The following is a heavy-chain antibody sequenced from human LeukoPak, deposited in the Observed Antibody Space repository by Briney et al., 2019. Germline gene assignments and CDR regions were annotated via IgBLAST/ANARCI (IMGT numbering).Heavy chain of an antibody. V-gene: IGHV3-33*01. CDR3: ARDQNSSGLSN. Sequence: GGSLRLSCVASGFTFSSCGMHWVRQAPGKGLEWVAVIWYDGSNKYYADSVKGRFTISRDNSQNTLYLQMNSLRAEDTAVYYCARDQNSSGLSNWGQGTLLTVSS. J-gene: IGHJ4*02. CDR1: GFTFSSCG. D-gene: IGHD3-22*01. CDR2: IWYDGSNK.